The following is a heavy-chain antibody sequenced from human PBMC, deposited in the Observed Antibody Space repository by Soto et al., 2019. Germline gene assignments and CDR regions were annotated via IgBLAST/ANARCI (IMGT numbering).Heavy chain of an antibody. CDR2: ITSDTNTT. J-gene: IGHJ4*02. Sequence: EVQLVESGGGLVQPGGSLRLTCVASGFPFSIYSMNWVRQAPGKGLEWSSYITSDTNTTKYADSVKGRFTISRDNAKNSAYLQMNSLRDEDTAVYFCARSVEGHFDYWGQGTVVTVFS. D-gene: IGHD6-19*01. CDR1: GFPFSIYS. CDR3: ARSVEGHFDY. V-gene: IGHV3-48*02.